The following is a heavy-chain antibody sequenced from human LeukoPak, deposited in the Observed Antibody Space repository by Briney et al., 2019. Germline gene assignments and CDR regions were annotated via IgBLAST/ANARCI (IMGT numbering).Heavy chain of an antibody. CDR2: IYYSGTT. V-gene: IGHV4-39*01. D-gene: IGHD3-22*01. CDR1: GGSISSSSHY. Sequence: ASETLSLTCTVSGGSISSSSHYWGWIRQPPGKGLEWIGSIYYSGTTYYNPSLKSRVTISVDTSKNQFSLKLSSVTAADTAVYYCARVGSSGYYPEDYWGQGTLVTVSS. CDR3: ARVGSSGYYPEDY. J-gene: IGHJ4*02.